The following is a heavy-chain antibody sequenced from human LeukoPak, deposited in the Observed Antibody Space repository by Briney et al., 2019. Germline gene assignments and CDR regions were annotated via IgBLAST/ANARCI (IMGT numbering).Heavy chain of an antibody. D-gene: IGHD6-13*01. CDR3: ARSAKEYSSSWYVRDYYMDV. CDR1: GYTFTSYD. Sequence: GASVKVSCKASGYTFTSYDINWVRQATGQGLEWMGWMNPNSGNTGYAQKFQGRVTMTRNTSISTAYMELSSLRSEDTAVYYCARSAKEYSSSWYVRDYYMDVWGKGTTVTVSS. V-gene: IGHV1-8*01. J-gene: IGHJ6*03. CDR2: MNPNSGNT.